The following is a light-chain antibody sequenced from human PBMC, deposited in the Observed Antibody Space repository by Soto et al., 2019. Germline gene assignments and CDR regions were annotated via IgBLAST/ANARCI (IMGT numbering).Light chain of an antibody. CDR1: QDIISN. CDR2: GAS. CDR3: QQYYDWPRT. J-gene: IGKJ1*01. V-gene: IGKV3-15*01. Sequence: DTVMTQSPVTLSVSPGERVTLSCRASQDIISNLAWYQQKRGQAPRVLIYGASTRATGVPDRFSGSGSGTEFTLTITSLPSEDSAIYYCQQYYDWPRTFGRGTNVEIK.